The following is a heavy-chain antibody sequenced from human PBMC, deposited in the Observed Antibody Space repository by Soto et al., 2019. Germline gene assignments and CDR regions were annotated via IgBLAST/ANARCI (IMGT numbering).Heavy chain of an antibody. D-gene: IGHD3-22*01. CDR1: GFTFSSYA. CDR3: AKDWDYYDSSGYPFDY. V-gene: IGHV3-23*01. CDR2: ISGSGGST. J-gene: IGHJ4*02. Sequence: PVVSQIISCAASGFTFSSYAMSWVRQAPGKGLEWVSAISGSGGSTYYADSVKGRFTISRDNSKNTLYLQMNSLRAEDTAVYYCAKDWDYYDSSGYPFDYWGQGTLVTV.